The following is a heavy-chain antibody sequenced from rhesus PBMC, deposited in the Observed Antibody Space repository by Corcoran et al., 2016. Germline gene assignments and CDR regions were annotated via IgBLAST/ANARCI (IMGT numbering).Heavy chain of an antibody. Sequence: QVQLQQWGEGLVKPSETLSLTCAVYGGSINRNYWSWIRQPPGQGLEWIGRIRSGGSTNYNPSLKSRVTISIDTSKNQFSLKLSSVTAADTAVYYCARVGEWELPRFDYWGQGVLVTVSS. CDR1: GGSINRNY. D-gene: IGHD1-44*02. CDR2: IRSGGST. CDR3: ARVGEWELPRFDY. V-gene: IGHV4-160*01. J-gene: IGHJ4*01.